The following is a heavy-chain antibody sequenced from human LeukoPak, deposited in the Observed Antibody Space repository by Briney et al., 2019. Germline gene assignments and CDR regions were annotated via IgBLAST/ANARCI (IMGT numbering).Heavy chain of an antibody. D-gene: IGHD3-22*01. CDR3: AKGISPMISLLYFDY. CDR1: GFTFSSYW. CDR2: IKQDGSEK. Sequence: GGSLRLSCAASGFTFSSYWMSWVRQAPGKGLEWVANIKQDGSEKYYVDSVKGRFTISRDNAKNSLSLQMNSLRAEDTAVYYCAKGISPMISLLYFDYWGQGTLVTVSS. J-gene: IGHJ4*02. V-gene: IGHV3-7*01.